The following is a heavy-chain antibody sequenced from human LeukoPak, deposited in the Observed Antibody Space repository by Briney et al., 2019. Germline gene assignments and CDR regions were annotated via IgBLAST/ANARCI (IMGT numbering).Heavy chain of an antibody. CDR1: GGTFSSYT. V-gene: IGHV1-69*04. CDR2: IIPILGIA. D-gene: IGHD2-21*01. CDR3: ARDGNCGGDCESAFDI. J-gene: IGHJ3*02. Sequence: SVKVSCKASGGTFSSYTISWVRQAPGQGLEWMGRIIPILGIANYAQKFQGRVTITADKSTSTAYMELSSLRSEDTAVYYCARDGNCGGDCESAFDIWGKGTTVTVSS.